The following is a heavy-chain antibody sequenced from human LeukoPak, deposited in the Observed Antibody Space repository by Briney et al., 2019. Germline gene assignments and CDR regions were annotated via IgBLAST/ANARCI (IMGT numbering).Heavy chain of an antibody. CDR2: IYENGGTT. CDR3: ARAPRYRGGDYFDY. V-gene: IGHV3-23*01. CDR1: GFTFRSHA. D-gene: IGHD3-10*01. J-gene: IGHJ4*02. Sequence: GGSLRLSCVGSGFTFRSHAMSWVRQAPEKGLEFVSGIYENGGTTYYADSVKGRFSISRDNSKNTLYLQMDSLRSEDTAVYNCARAPRYRGGDYFDYWGQGTLVTVSS.